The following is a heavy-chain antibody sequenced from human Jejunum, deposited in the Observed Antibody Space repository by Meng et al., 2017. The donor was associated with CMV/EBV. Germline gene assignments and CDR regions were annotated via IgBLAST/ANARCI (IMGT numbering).Heavy chain of an antibody. CDR1: GFTFSSFA. V-gene: IGHV3-23*01. CDR2: SSSGST. D-gene: IGHD3-10*01. CDR3: ARGLNWLDP. Sequence: LLLSCEASGFTFSSFAMSWVRQAPGKGLEWVSGSSSGSTYYAGSVKGRFSISRDNSKSTLFLQMNSLRDEDTAVYYCARGLNWLDPWGQGTLVTVSS. J-gene: IGHJ5*02.